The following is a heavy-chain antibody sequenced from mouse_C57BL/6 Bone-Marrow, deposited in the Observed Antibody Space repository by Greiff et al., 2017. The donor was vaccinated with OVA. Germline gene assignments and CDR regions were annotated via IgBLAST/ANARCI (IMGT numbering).Heavy chain of an antibody. CDR1: GFTFSSYA. J-gene: IGHJ3*01. D-gene: IGHD1-1*01. CDR2: ISSGGDYI. CDR3: TRREYGGSLVAY. Sequence: EVKLVESGEGLVKPGGSLKLSCAASGFTFSSYAMSWVRQTPEKRLEWVAYISSGGDYIYYADTVKGRFTISRDNARNTLYLQMSSMKSEDTAMYYCTRREYGGSLVAYWGQGTLVTVSA. V-gene: IGHV5-9-1*02.